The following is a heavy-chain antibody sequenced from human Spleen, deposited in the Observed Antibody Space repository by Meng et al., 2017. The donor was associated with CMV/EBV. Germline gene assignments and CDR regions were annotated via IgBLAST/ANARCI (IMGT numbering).Heavy chain of an antibody. CDR3: ARESLSSSWQYYYYGMDV. J-gene: IGHJ6*02. D-gene: IGHD6-13*01. Sequence: GESLKISCTASGFTLSSYEMNWVRQAPGKGLEWVSYISDSSGSTVYYGDSVKGRFTISRDNAKNSLYLQMNSLRAEDTAVYYCARESLSSSWQYYYYGMDVWGQGTLVTVSS. CDR1: GFTLSSYE. CDR2: ISDSSGSTV. V-gene: IGHV3-48*03.